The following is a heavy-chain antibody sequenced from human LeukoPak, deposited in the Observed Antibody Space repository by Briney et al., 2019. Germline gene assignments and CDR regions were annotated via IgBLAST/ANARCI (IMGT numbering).Heavy chain of an antibody. CDR1: GLSLSAYA. J-gene: IGHJ3*02. V-gene: IGHV3-23*01. CDR3: AKDPNGDYLGAFDM. D-gene: IGHD4-17*01. CDR2: IPAIGAGT. Sequence: GGSLRLSCAAAGLSLSAYALVWVRQAPGEGLEWVSAIPAIGAGTYYADSVKGAFTLSRDNSNNMLYLQMNSLRAEDTALYYCAKDPNGDYLGAFDMWGPGTAVTV.